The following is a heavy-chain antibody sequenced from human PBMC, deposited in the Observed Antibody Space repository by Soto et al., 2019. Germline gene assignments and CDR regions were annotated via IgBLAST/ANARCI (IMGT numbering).Heavy chain of an antibody. CDR3: ARSVPAAIIGRVISWYRDTQNYYYGMDV. D-gene: IGHD2-2*01. V-gene: IGHV1-69*01. J-gene: IGHJ6*01. CDR2: IIPIFGTA. Sequence: QVQLVQSGAEVKKPGSSVKVSCKASGGTFSSYAISWVRQAPGQGLEWMGGIIPIFGTANYAQKFQGRVTITADESTSTAYMELSSLRSEDTAVYYCARSVPAAIIGRVISWYRDTQNYYYGMDVW. CDR1: GGTFSSYA.